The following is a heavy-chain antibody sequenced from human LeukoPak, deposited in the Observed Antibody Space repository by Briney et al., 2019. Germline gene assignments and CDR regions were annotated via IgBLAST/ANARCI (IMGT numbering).Heavy chain of an antibody. Sequence: SETLSLTCTVSGGSISSSSYYWGWIRQPPGKGLEWIGSIYYSGGTYYNPSLKSRVTISVDTSKNQFSLKLSSVAAADTAVYYCARIRGGWYYFDYWGQGTLVTVSS. CDR3: ARIRGGWYYFDY. CDR1: GGSISSSSYY. J-gene: IGHJ4*02. D-gene: IGHD6-19*01. V-gene: IGHV4-39*01. CDR2: IYYSGGT.